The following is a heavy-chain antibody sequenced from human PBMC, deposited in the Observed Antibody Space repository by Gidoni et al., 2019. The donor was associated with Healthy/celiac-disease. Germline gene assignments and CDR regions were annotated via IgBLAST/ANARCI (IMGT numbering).Heavy chain of an antibody. CDR1: GYTFTSYY. CDR3: ARDGRLILMVRGVIDYGMDV. CDR2: INPSGGST. V-gene: IGHV1-46*01. J-gene: IGHJ6*02. D-gene: IGHD3-10*01. Sequence: QVQLVQSGAEVKKPGASVTVSCKASGYTFTSYYMHWVRQAPGQGLEWMEIINPSGGSTSYAQKFQGRVTMTRDTSTSTVYMELSSLRSEDTAVYYCARDGRLILMVRGVIDYGMDVWGQGTTVTVSS.